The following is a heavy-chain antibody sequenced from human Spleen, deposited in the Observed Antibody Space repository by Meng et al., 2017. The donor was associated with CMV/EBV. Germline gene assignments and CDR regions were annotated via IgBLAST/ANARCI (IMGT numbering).Heavy chain of an antibody. Sequence: GESLKISCAASGFTFGGYWMTWVRQPPGKGLEWVANIKRDGSEEYYVDSVKGRFIISRDNTKNSLYLQMNSLRAEDTAVYYCARSFEYWGQGTLVTVSS. CDR1: GFTFGGYW. CDR3: ARSFEY. CDR2: IKRDGSEE. V-gene: IGHV3-7*01. J-gene: IGHJ4*02.